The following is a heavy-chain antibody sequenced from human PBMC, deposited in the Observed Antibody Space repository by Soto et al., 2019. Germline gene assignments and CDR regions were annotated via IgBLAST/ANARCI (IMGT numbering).Heavy chain of an antibody. CDR2: VSPPFRTS. D-gene: IGHD3-10*01. CDR3: ARVLYYGAGSYSPYGMDV. V-gene: IGHV1-69*01. CDR1: GVSFNNNG. Sequence: QVQLVQSGAEVKKPGSSVKVSCKTSGVSFNNNGIGWVRQAPGHGLEWMGGVSPPFRTSNYARKFQGRISITADASTGTVNMELSSLTSEDTAQYYCARVLYYGAGSYSPYGMDVWGDGTTVTVSS. J-gene: IGHJ6*04.